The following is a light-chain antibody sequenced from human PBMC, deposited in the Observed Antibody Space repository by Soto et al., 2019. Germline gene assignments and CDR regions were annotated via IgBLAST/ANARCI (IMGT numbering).Light chain of an antibody. CDR1: QSVSSSY. Sequence: EILLTQSPVTLSLSAGERATLSCSASQSVSSSYLVWHQQKPGQAPRLLIYAASRRATGIPDRFSGSGSGTDFTLTISRLEPEDFAVYYCQQYGSSPWTFGQGTNVDIK. V-gene: IGKV3-20*01. CDR2: AAS. J-gene: IGKJ1*01. CDR3: QQYGSSPWT.